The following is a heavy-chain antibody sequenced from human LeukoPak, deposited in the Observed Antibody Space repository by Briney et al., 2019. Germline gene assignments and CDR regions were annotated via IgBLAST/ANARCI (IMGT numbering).Heavy chain of an antibody. D-gene: IGHD1-1*01. Sequence: ASVKVSCKASGYTFTSYDINWVRQATGQGLEWMGWISAYNGNTNYAQKLQGRVTMTTDTSTSTAYMELRSLRSDDTAVYYCARVVRLRTTHYYYYMDVWGKGTTVTISS. V-gene: IGHV1-18*01. CDR2: ISAYNGNT. CDR3: ARVVRLRTTHYYYYMDV. J-gene: IGHJ6*03. CDR1: GYTFTSYD.